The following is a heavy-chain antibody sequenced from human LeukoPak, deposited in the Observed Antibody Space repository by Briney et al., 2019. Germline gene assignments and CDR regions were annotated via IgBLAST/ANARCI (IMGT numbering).Heavy chain of an antibody. J-gene: IGHJ5*02. V-gene: IGHV4-34*01. Sequence: SETLSLTCAVYGGSFSGYYWSWIRQPPGKGLEWVGEINHSGSTNYNPSLKSRLTISRDTSKNQVSLKLSSVTAADTAVYYCARGRVYSNYVGWFDPWGQGTLVTVSS. CDR3: ARGRVYSNYVGWFDP. CDR2: INHSGST. D-gene: IGHD4-11*01. CDR1: GGSFSGYY.